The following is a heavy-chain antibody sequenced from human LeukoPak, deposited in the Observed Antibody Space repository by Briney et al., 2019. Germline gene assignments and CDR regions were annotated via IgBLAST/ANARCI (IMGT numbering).Heavy chain of an antibody. Sequence: KTSETLSLTCTVSGGSISSYYWSWIRQPAGKGLEWIGRIYTSGSTNYNPSLKSQVTMSVDTSKNQFSLKLSSVTAADTAVYYCTRDYDYVWGSYRGYYFDYWGQGTLVTVSS. CDR1: GGSISSYY. V-gene: IGHV4-4*07. CDR3: TRDYDYVWGSYRGYYFDY. D-gene: IGHD3-16*02. CDR2: IYTSGST. J-gene: IGHJ4*02.